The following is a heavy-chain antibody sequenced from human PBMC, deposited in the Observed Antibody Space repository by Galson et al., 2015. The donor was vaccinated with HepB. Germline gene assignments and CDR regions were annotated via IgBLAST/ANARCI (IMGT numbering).Heavy chain of an antibody. J-gene: IGHJ5*02. D-gene: IGHD1-26*01. CDR3: ATGGPIVGATDNWFDP. CDR2: INPNSGGT. CDR1: GYTFTGYY. V-gene: IGHV1-2*06. Sequence: SVKVSCKASGYTFTGYYMHWVRQAPGQGLEWMGRINPNSGGTNYAQKFQGRVTVTRDTSISTAYMELSRLRSDDTAVYYCATGGPIVGATDNWFDPWGQGTLVTVSS.